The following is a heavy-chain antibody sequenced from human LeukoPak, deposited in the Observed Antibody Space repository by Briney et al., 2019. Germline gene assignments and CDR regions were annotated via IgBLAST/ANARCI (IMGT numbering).Heavy chain of an antibody. CDR2: IYYSGGT. CDR3: ARDPVNCSGGSCQGPGYFDY. CDR1: GGSISSYY. J-gene: IGHJ4*02. Sequence: SETLSLTCTVSGGSISSYYWSWIRQPPGKGLEWIGYIYYSGGTNYNPSLKSRVTISVDTSKNQFSLKLSSVTAADTAVYYCARDPVNCSGGSCQGPGYFDYWSQGTLVTVSS. V-gene: IGHV4-59*01. D-gene: IGHD2-15*01.